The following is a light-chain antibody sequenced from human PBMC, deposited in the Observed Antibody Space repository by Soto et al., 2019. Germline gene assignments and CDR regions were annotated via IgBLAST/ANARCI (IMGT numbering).Light chain of an antibody. V-gene: IGKV3-15*01. CDR2: DAS. Sequence: EIVFSPFSGAPSLSPGERATLSWRASQSVSSNFAWYQQKPGQAPRLLIYDASTRATGIPARFSGSGSGTEFTLTISSLQSEDFAVYYCQQYNDRPPITFGQGTRLEIK. CDR3: QQYNDRPPIT. CDR1: QSVSSN. J-gene: IGKJ5*01.